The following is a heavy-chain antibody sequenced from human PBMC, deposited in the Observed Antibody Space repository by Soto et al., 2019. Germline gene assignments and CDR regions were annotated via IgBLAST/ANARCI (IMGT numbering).Heavy chain of an antibody. CDR2: ISGSGGST. CDR1: GFTFSSYA. Sequence: GGSLRLSCAASGFTFSSYAMSWVRQAPGKGLEWVSAISGSGGSTYYADSVKGRFTISRDNSKNTLYLQMNSLRAEDTAVYYCAKASTYDILTGPDAFDIWGQGTMVTVSS. CDR3: AKASTYDILTGPDAFDI. D-gene: IGHD3-9*01. V-gene: IGHV3-23*01. J-gene: IGHJ3*02.